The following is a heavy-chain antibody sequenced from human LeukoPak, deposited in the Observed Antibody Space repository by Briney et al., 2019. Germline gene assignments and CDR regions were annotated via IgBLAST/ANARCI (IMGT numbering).Heavy chain of an antibody. CDR3: AKSSYSIFDY. CDR1: GGSISSSSYY. V-gene: IGHV4-39*01. CDR2: IYYSGST. Sequence: PSETLSLTCTVSGGSISSSSYYWGWIRQPPGTGLEWIGSIYYSGSTYYNPSLKSRVTISVDTSKNQFSLKLSSVTAADTAVYYCAKSSYSIFDYWGQGTLVTVSS. J-gene: IGHJ4*02. D-gene: IGHD5-18*01.